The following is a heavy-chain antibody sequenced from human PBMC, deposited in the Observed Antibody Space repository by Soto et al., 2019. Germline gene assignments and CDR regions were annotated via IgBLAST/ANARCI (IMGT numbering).Heavy chain of an antibody. V-gene: IGHV3-74*01. CDR3: ARDQFIKGSGYLSFDY. CDR1: GVTFSSYW. CDR2: INSDGSST. J-gene: IGHJ4*02. D-gene: IGHD3-3*01. Sequence: GGSLRLSCAASGVTFSSYWMHWVRQAPGKGLVWVSRINSDGSSTSYADSVKGRFTFSRDNAKNTLYLQMDSLRAEDTAVYYCARDQFIKGSGYLSFDYWGQGTPVTVSS.